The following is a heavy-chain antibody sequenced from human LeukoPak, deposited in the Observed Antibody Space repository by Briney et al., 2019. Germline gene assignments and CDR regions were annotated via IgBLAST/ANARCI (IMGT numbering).Heavy chain of an antibody. CDR2: IKKDGSEK. V-gene: IGHV3-7*01. CDR3: ARVASSGWYDY. J-gene: IGHJ4*02. Sequence: GGTLRLSCAASGFTFSSYGMNWVRQAPGKGLEWVANIKKDGSEKYSVDSVKGRFTISRDNAKNSLYLQMNSLRAEDTAVYYCARVASSGWYDYWGQGTLVTVSS. CDR1: GFTFSSYG. D-gene: IGHD6-19*01.